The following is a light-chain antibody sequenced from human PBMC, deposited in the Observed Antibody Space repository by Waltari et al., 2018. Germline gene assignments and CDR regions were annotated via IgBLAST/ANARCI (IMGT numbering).Light chain of an antibody. Sequence: EIVLTQSPGTLSLSPGERATLSCRASQSVSSSYFAWYQQKPGQAPRLLIYGASSRATGIPDRFSGSGSGTDFTLTISRLEPEDFAVYYCQQYGNSPPTFGQGTKEEIK. CDR3: QQYGNSPPT. CDR2: GAS. CDR1: QSVSSSY. V-gene: IGKV3-20*01. J-gene: IGKJ1*01.